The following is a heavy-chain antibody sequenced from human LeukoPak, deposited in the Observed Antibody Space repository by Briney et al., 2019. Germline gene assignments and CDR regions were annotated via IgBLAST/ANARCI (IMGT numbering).Heavy chain of an antibody. D-gene: IGHD3-22*01. CDR2: ISWNSGSI. CDR3: ARDPDDSSGYSYYYYMDV. CDR1: GFTLDDYA. Sequence: GVSLRLSCAASGFTLDDYAMHWVRQAPGKGLEWVSGISWNSGSIAYADSVKGRFTISRDNAKNSLYLQMNSLRAEDTAVYYCARDPDDSSGYSYYYYMDVWGKGTTVAVSS. V-gene: IGHV3-9*01. J-gene: IGHJ6*03.